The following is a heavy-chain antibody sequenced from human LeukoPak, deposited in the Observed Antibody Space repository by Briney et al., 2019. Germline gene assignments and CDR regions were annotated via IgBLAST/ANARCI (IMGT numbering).Heavy chain of an antibody. J-gene: IGHJ5*02. V-gene: IGHV2-5*01. D-gene: IGHD2-2*02. CDR2: IYWNDDK. CDR1: GFSLSTSGVG. Sequence: RVSGPTLVKPTQTLTLTCTFSGFSLSTSGVGVGWIRQPPGKALEWLALIYWNDDKRYSPSLKSRLTITKDTSKNQVVLTMTNMDPVDTATYYCARRRPYCSSTSCYIQYNWFDPWGQGTLVTVSS. CDR3: ARRRPYCSSTSCYIQYNWFDP.